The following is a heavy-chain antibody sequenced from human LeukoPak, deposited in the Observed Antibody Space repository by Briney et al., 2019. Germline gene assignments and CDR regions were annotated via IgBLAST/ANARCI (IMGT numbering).Heavy chain of an antibody. CDR3: ARDLAWGAFDY. CDR2: VSPPGGGT. V-gene: IGHV3-23*01. CDR1: GFTFSNHG. J-gene: IGHJ4*02. D-gene: IGHD3-16*01. Sequence: SGGSLRLSCAASGFTFSNHGMNWVRHAPGKGLEWLSGVSPPGGGTYYADSVKGRFTISRDDSKNTLSLQMNSLRVEDTAVYYCARDLAWGAFDYWGQGTLVTVSS.